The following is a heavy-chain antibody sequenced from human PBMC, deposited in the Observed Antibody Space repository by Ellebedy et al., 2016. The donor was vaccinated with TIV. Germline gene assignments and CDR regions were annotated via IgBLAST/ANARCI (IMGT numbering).Heavy chain of an antibody. Sequence: PGGSLRLSCAASGFNFRSYWMAWVRQAPGKGREGVAKIRQDGDEIYYVESVKGSFTISSDNAKNSLFLQMNSLRVEDTAVYYCARRASYGDYAVQVNPWFDPWGQGTLVTVSS. V-gene: IGHV3-7*01. CDR1: GFNFRSYW. D-gene: IGHD4-17*01. J-gene: IGHJ5*02. CDR2: IRQDGDEI. CDR3: ARRASYGDYAVQVNPWFDP.